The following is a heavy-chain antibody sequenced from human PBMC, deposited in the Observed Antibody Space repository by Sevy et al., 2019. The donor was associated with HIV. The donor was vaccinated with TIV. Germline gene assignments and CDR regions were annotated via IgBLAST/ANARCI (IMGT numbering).Heavy chain of an antibody. CDR1: GFSFNTHA. CDR3: AREGGHTSAWTRGKY. J-gene: IGHJ4*02. V-gene: IGHV3-30-3*01. Sequence: GGSLRLSCAASGFSFNTHAMHWVRQAPGKGLDWVALISYDGSAKYYADSVKGRFTVARDDSKNTLYLQMNSLRPEDSAVHYCAREGGHTSAWTRGKYWGQGTQVTVSS. D-gene: IGHD6-19*01. CDR2: ISYDGSAK.